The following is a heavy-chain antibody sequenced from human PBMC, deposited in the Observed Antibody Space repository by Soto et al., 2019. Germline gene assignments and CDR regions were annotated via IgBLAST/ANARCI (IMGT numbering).Heavy chain of an antibody. V-gene: IGHV1-69*13. CDR3: ASLIYCSGGSYYGDDY. CDR1: GGTFSSYA. CDR2: IIPIFGTA. J-gene: IGHJ4*02. D-gene: IGHD2-15*01. Sequence: GASVKVSCKASGGTFSSYAISWVRQAPGQGLEWMGGIIPIFGTANYAQKFQGRVTITADESTSTAYMELSSLRSEDTAVYYCASLIYCSGGSYYGDDYWGQGTLVTVSS.